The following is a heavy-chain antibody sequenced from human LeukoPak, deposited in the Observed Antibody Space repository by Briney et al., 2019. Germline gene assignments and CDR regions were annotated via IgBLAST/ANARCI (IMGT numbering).Heavy chain of an antibody. J-gene: IGHJ4*02. Sequence: GGSLRLSCAASGFTFSSYGMHWVRQAPGKGLEWVAVISYDGSNKYYADSVKGRFTISRDNSKNTLYLQMNSLRAGDTAVYYCAKDLCGGDCYSFDYWGQGTLVTVSS. D-gene: IGHD2-21*02. CDR1: GFTFSSYG. CDR3: AKDLCGGDCYSFDY. CDR2: ISYDGSNK. V-gene: IGHV3-30*18.